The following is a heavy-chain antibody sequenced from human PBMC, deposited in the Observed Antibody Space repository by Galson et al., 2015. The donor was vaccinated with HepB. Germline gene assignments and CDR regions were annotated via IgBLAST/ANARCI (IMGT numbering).Heavy chain of an antibody. J-gene: IGHJ4*02. V-gene: IGHV1-69*13. Sequence: SVKVSCKASGGTFSRYAISWVRQAPGQGLEWMGGIIPIFGTANYAQKFQGRVTITADESTSTAYMELSSLRSEDTAVYYCARVLCSGRCLYSSVYYFDYWGQGTLVTVSS. CDR3: ARVLCSGRCLYSSVYYFDY. CDR2: IIPIFGTA. D-gene: IGHD6-19*01. CDR1: GGTFSRYA.